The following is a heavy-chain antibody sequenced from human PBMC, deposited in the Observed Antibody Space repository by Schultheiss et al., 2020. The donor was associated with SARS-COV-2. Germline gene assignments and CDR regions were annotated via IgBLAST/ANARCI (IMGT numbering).Heavy chain of an antibody. CDR1: GYTFTSYG. J-gene: IGHJ4*02. D-gene: IGHD5-24*01. CDR2: MNPNSGNT. V-gene: IGHV1-8*02. Sequence: ASVKVSCKASGYTFTSYGISWVRQAPGQGLEWMGWMNPNSGNTGYAQKFQGRVTMTRNTSISTAYMELSSLRSEDTAVYYCAVRRDGYNYFDYWGQGTLVTVSS. CDR3: AVRRDGYNYFDY.